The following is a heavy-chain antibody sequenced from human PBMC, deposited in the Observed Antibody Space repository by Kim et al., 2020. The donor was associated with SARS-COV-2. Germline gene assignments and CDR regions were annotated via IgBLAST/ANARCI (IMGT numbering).Heavy chain of an antibody. J-gene: IGHJ4*02. D-gene: IGHD3-9*01. Sequence: SETLSLTCTVSGGSISSSSYYWGWIRQPPGKGLEWIGSIYYSGSTYYNPSLKSRVTISVDTSKNQFSLKLSSVTAADTAVYYCAASGDYDILTGYFDYWGQGTLVTVSS. CDR1: GGSISSSSYY. CDR2: IYYSGST. CDR3: AASGDYDILTGYFDY. V-gene: IGHV4-39*01.